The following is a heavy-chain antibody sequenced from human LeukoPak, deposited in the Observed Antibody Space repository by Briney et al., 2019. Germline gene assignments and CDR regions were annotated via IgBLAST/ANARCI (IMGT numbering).Heavy chain of an antibody. V-gene: IGHV4-59*01. D-gene: IGHD4-11*01. CDR1: GGSISSYY. Sequence: PSETLSLTCTVSGGSISSYYWSWIRQPPGKGLEWIGYIYYSGSTNYNPSLKSRVTISVDTSKNQFSLKLSSVTAADTAVYYCARDRYDYPQGWFDPWGQGTLVTAS. CDR2: IYYSGST. J-gene: IGHJ5*02. CDR3: ARDRYDYPQGWFDP.